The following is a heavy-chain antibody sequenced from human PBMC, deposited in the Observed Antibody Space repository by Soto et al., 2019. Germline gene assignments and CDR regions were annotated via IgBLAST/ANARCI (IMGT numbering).Heavy chain of an antibody. CDR1: GFTFSNYA. CDR3: ARDHRSPGNYYYYGMDV. V-gene: IGHV3-23*01. D-gene: IGHD3-10*01. J-gene: IGHJ6*02. Sequence: GGSLRLSCAASGFTFSNYAMNWVRQAPGKGLEWVAGISDSGGRTYYADSVKGRFTISRDNSKSTLYLQMNSLRSEDTAVYYCARDHRSPGNYYYYGMDVWGQGTTVTVS. CDR2: ISDSGGRT.